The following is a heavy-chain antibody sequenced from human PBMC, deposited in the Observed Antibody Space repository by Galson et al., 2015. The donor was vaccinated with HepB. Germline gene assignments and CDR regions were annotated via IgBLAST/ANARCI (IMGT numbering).Heavy chain of an antibody. D-gene: IGHD3-3*01. CDR2: VNPNSGNT. CDR3: AREYYDFWSGLIYYFDY. Sequence: SVKVSCKASGYTFTSYDINWVRQATGQGLEWMGWVNPNSGNTGYAQKFQGRVTMTRNTSISTAYMELSSLRSEDTAVYYCAREYYDFWSGLIYYFDYWGQGTLVTVSS. J-gene: IGHJ4*02. CDR1: GYTFTSYD. V-gene: IGHV1-8*01.